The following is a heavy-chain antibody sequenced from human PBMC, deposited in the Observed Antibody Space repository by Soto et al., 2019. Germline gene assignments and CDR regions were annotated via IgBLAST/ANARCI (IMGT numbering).Heavy chain of an antibody. CDR2: ISAYNGHA. Sequence: QVQLVQSGGEVKRPGASVRVSCKASGYTFNTYGISWVRQAPGQGLEWMGWISAYNGHADYEQKFQVRVTMTTDTSTNTVSMELRGLRSDDTAVYYCARGRTWGARDFDYWGQGTLVTVSS. CDR1: GYTFNTYG. V-gene: IGHV1-18*01. CDR3: ARGRTWGARDFDY. J-gene: IGHJ4*02. D-gene: IGHD3-16*01.